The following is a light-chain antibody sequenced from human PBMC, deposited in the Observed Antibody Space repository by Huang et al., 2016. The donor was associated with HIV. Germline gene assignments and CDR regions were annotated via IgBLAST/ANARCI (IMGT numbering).Light chain of an antibody. Sequence: EIVMTQSPAVLSVSPGERVTLTCRASHSVVNKLAWYQQKFGRAPRLVIYDTSKTSSGVPARFSGSGSGTNCSLTINSLQSEDLAIYYCQHYNNWPLTVGGGTRVEIK. J-gene: IGKJ4*01. CDR3: QHYNNWPLT. V-gene: IGKV3-15*01. CDR1: HSVVNK. CDR2: DTS.